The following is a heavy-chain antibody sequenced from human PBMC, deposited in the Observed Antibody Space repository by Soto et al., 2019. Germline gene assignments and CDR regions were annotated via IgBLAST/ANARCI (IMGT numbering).Heavy chain of an antibody. Sequence: EVQLLESGGGLVQPGGSLRLSCAASGFRFSSYGMSWVRQAPGKGLEWVSAISGSGGSTHYADSVKGRFTISRDNSKNTLYLQMNSLRAEDTAVYYCANRDTSMVTRYYYGMDVWGQGTTVTVSS. V-gene: IGHV3-23*01. CDR2: ISGSGGST. D-gene: IGHD5-18*01. J-gene: IGHJ6*02. CDR1: GFRFSSYG. CDR3: ANRDTSMVTRYYYGMDV.